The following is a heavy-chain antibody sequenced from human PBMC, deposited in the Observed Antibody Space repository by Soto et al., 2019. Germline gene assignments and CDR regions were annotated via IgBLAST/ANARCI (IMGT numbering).Heavy chain of an antibody. V-gene: IGHV3-15*07. CDR1: GFTFSNAW. D-gene: IGHD5-12*01. Sequence: PGGSLRLSCAASGFTFSNAWMNWDRQAPGKGLEWVGRIKSKTDGGTTDYAAPVKGRFTISRDDSKNTLYLQMNSLKTEDTAVYYCTTDTEATWRYFDYWGQGTLVTVSS. CDR3: TTDTEATWRYFDY. CDR2: IKSKTDGGTT. J-gene: IGHJ4*02.